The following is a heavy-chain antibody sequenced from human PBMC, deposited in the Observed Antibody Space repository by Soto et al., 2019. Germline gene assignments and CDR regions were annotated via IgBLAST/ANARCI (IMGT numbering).Heavy chain of an antibody. CDR2: INAGNGNT. V-gene: IGHV1-3*01. CDR3: ASATGDFWSCYPVDYYYYMDV. CDR1: GYTFTSYA. Sequence: ASVKVSCKASGYTFTSYAMHWVRQAPGQRLEWMGWINAGNGNTKYSQKFQGRVTITRDTSASTAYMELSSLRSEDTAVYYCASATGDFWSCYPVDYYYYMDVWGKGTTVTVSS. J-gene: IGHJ6*03. D-gene: IGHD3-3*01.